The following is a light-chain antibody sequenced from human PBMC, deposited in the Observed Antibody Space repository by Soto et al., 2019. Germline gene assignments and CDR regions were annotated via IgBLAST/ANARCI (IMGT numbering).Light chain of an antibody. J-gene: IGKJ2*01. CDR2: GAS. CDR1: QSVSSN. V-gene: IGKV3-15*01. CDR3: QPYNNWPPYT. Sequence: EIVMTQSPATLSVYPGERATLYCRASQSVSSNLAWYQQKPGQAPRLLIYGASTRATGIPARFSGSGSGTEFTLTISSLQSEDFAVYYCQPYNNWPPYTFGQGTKLEIK.